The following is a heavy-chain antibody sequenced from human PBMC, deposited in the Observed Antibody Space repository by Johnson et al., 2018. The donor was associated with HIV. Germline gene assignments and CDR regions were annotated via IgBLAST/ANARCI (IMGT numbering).Heavy chain of an antibody. CDR3: ARVYRVTIFGVVISHEAFDI. J-gene: IGHJ3*02. CDR1: GLIFSDNY. CDR2: ISSSGSTI. Sequence: VQLLESGGGLVKPGGSLRLSCAASGLIFSDNYMSWIRQAPGKGLEWVSYISSSGSTIYYADSVKGRFTISRDNAKNSLYLQMNSLRAEDTAVYYCARVYRVTIFGVVISHEAFDIWGQGTMVTVYS. D-gene: IGHD3-3*01. V-gene: IGHV3-11*04.